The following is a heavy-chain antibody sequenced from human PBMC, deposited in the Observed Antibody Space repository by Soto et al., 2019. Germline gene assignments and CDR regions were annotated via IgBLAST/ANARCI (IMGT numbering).Heavy chain of an antibody. CDR3: AREGYCSSTSCPFDY. D-gene: IGHD2-2*01. Sequence: PSETLSLTCTVSGGSISSSSYYWGWIRQPPGKGLEWIGSIYYSGSTYYNPSLKSRVTISVDTSKNQFSLKLSSVTAADTAVYYCAREGYCSSTSCPFDYWGQGTLVTVSS. J-gene: IGHJ4*02. CDR1: GGSISSSSYY. V-gene: IGHV4-39*02. CDR2: IYYSGST.